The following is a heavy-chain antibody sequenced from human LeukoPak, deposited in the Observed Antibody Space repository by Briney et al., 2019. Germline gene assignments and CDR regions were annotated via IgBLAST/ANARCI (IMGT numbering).Heavy chain of an antibody. Sequence: ASVKVSCKASGATFSSYAISWVRQAPGQGLEWMGGIIPIFGTANYAQKFQGRVTITADESTSTAYMELSSLRSEDTAVYYCARVGGRYDSSGSYFDYWGQGTLVTVSS. V-gene: IGHV1-69*13. CDR2: IIPIFGTA. CDR3: ARVGGRYDSSGSYFDY. J-gene: IGHJ4*02. D-gene: IGHD3-22*01. CDR1: GATFSSYA.